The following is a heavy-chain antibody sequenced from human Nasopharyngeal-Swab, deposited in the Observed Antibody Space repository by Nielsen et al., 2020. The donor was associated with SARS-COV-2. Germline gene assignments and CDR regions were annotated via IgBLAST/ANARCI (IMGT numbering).Heavy chain of an antibody. CDR2: ISSSGSIT. CDR3: ARGVETIHH. CDR1: GFSFSEYY. J-gene: IGHJ1*01. Sequence: SLKISCAASGFSFSEYYMSWIRQAPGKGLEWISDISSSGSITHYADFMKGRFTISRDNAKKSLYLQMNSLRAEDTAVYYCARGVETIHHWGQGSLVTVSS. D-gene: IGHD5-24*01. V-gene: IGHV3-11*04.